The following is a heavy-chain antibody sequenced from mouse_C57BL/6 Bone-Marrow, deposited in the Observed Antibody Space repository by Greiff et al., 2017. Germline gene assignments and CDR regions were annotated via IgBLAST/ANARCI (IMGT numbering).Heavy chain of an antibody. J-gene: IGHJ2*01. CDR2: ISSGSSTI. D-gene: IGHD1-1*01. Sequence: EVKLMESGGGLVKPGGSLKLSCAASGFTFSDYGMHWVRQAPEKGLEWVAYISSGSSTIYYADTVKGRFTISRDNSKNTLFLQMTSLRSEDTAMYYCARDDYYGSSFFDYWGQGTTLTVSS. CDR1: GFTFSDYG. V-gene: IGHV5-17*01. CDR3: ARDDYYGSSFFDY.